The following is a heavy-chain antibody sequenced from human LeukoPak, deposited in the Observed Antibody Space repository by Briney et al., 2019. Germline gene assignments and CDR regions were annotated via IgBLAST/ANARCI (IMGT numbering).Heavy chain of an antibody. V-gene: IGHV4-39*01. J-gene: IGHJ6*02. CDR2: IYYSGST. CDR1: GGSISSSSYY. D-gene: IGHD4-23*01. CDR3: ARGSKRWGLSYYYGMDV. Sequence: SETLSLTCTVSGGSISSSSYYWGWIRQPPGKGLEWIGSIYYSGSTYYNPSLKSRVTISVDTSKNQFSLKLSSVTAADTAVYYCARGSKRWGLSYYYGMDVWGQGTTVTVSS.